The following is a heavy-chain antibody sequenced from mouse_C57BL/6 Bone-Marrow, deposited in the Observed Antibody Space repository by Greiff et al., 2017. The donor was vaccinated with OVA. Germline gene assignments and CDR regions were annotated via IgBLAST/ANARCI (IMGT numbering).Heavy chain of an antibody. D-gene: IGHD1-1*01. J-gene: IGHJ1*03. CDR2: INPYNGGT. V-gene: IGHV1-19*01. Sequence: VQLKQSGPVLVKPGASVKMSCKASGYTFTDYYMNWVKQSHGKSLEWIGVINPYNGGTSYNQKFKGKATLTVDKSSSTAYMELNSLTSEDSAVYYCASRIYYYGSSYWYFDVWGTGTTVTVSS. CDR1: GYTFTDYY. CDR3: ASRIYYYGSSYWYFDV.